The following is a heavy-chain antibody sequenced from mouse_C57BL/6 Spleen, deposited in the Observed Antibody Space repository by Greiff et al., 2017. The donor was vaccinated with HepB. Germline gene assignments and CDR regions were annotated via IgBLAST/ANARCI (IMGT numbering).Heavy chain of an antibody. CDR3: AREGVYFAMDY. CDR2: ISYSGST. J-gene: IGHJ4*01. Sequence: EVQLQQSGPGMVKPSQSLSLTCTVTGYSITSGYDWHWIRHFPGNKLEWMGYISYSGSTNYNPSLKSRISITHDTSKNHFFLKLNSVTTEDTATYYCAREGVYFAMDYWGQGTSVTVSS. D-gene: IGHD2-1*01. CDR1: GYSITSGYD. V-gene: IGHV3-1*01.